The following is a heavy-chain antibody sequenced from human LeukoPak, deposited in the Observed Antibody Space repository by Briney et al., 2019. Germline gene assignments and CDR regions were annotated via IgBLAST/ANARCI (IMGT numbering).Heavy chain of an antibody. V-gene: IGHV3-7*01. CDR2: IKEAGSEK. D-gene: IGHD3-16*02. J-gene: IGHJ3*02. CDR3: ARQDYDYVWGSYRSHDAFDI. CDR1: GFTFSNYW. Sequence: GGSLRLSCAASGFTFSNYWMSWVRQAPGKGLEFMANIKEAGSEKYYVDSVKGRFTISRDNDKNSVHLQMNSLRAEDTAVYYCARQDYDYVWGSYRSHDAFDIWGQGTMVTVSS.